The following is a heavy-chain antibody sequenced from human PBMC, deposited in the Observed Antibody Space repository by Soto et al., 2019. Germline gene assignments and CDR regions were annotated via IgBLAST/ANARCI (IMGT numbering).Heavy chain of an antibody. CDR2: IYHSGST. D-gene: IGHD6-19*01. CDR1: GGSISSGGSS. V-gene: IGHV4-30-2*01. J-gene: IGHJ4*02. Sequence: TLSLTCSVSGGSISSGGSSWSWIRQPPGKGLEWIGYIYHSGSTYYNPSLKSRVTISVDRSKNQFSLKLSSVTAADTAVYYCARAGDSSGPVALGYWGQGTLVTVSS. CDR3: ARAGDSSGPVALGY.